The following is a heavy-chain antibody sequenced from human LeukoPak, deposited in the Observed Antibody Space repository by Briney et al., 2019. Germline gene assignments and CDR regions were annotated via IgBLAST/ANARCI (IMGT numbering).Heavy chain of an antibody. CDR3: ARDPAQYDFWSGYHRSDHFDY. D-gene: IGHD3-3*01. Sequence: GGSLRPSCAASGFTFSSYSMNWVRQAPGKGLEWVSSISSSSSYIYYADSVKGRFTISRDNAKNSLYLQMNSLRAEDTAVYYCARDPAQYDFWSGYHRSDHFDYWGQGTLVTVSS. CDR1: GFTFSSYS. V-gene: IGHV3-21*01. CDR2: ISSSSSYI. J-gene: IGHJ4*02.